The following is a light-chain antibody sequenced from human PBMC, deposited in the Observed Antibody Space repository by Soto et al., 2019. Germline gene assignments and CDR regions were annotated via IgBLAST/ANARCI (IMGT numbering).Light chain of an antibody. Sequence: SALTQPPSASGSPGQSVTISCAGTSSDIGLYNYVSWYQHPPGKAPKLIIYEVSKRPSGVPDRFSGYKSGNTASLTVSGLQAEDEADYYFSSYAGDINFDVCGGGTKVTVL. J-gene: IGLJ3*02. CDR1: SSDIGLYNY. CDR2: EVS. CDR3: SSYAGDINFDV. V-gene: IGLV2-8*01.